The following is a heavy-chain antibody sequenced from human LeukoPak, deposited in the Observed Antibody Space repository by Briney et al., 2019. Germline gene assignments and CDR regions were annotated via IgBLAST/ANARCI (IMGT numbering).Heavy chain of an antibody. V-gene: IGHV4-59*05. D-gene: IGHD2-21*02. Sequence: SETLSLSCTVSGGSISSYYWSWIRQPPGKGLEWIGSIYYSGSTYYNPSLKSRVTISVDTSKNQFSLKLSSVTAADTAVYYCARLRPGLGAFDIWGQGTMVTVSS. CDR3: ARLRPGLGAFDI. CDR2: IYYSGST. CDR1: GGSISSYY. J-gene: IGHJ3*02.